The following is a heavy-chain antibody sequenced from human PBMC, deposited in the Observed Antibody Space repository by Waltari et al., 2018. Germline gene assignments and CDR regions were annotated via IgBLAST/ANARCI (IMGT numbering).Heavy chain of an antibody. CDR2: MNTNSGNT. D-gene: IGHD2-15*01. J-gene: IGHJ3*02. CDR3: ARGGNHCSGGSCYSDAFDI. Sequence: QVQLVQSGAEVKKPGASVKVSCKASGYTFTSYDINWVRQATGHGLEWMGWMNTNSGNTGYAQKFQGRVTMTRNTSISTAYMALSSLRSEDTAVYYCARGGNHCSGGSCYSDAFDIWGQGTMVTVSS. V-gene: IGHV1-8*01. CDR1: GYTFTSYD.